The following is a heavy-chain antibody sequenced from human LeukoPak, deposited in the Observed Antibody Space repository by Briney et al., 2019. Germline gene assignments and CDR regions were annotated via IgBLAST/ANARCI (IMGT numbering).Heavy chain of an antibody. Sequence: SETLSLTCTVSGGSISSGDYYWSWIRQPPGKGLEWIGYIYYSGSTYYNPSLKSRVTISVDTSKNQFSLRLSSVTAADTAVYYCARACYDSSTYYYDYWGQGTLVTVSS. J-gene: IGHJ4*02. V-gene: IGHV4-30-4*01. D-gene: IGHD3-22*01. CDR2: IYYSGST. CDR1: GGSISSGDYY. CDR3: ARACYDSSTYYYDY.